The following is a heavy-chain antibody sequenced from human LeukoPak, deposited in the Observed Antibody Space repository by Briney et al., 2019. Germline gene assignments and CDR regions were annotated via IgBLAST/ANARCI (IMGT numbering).Heavy chain of an antibody. CDR3: ARHFYDILTDTWAYGMDV. V-gene: IGHV4-39*01. J-gene: IGHJ6*02. D-gene: IGHD3-9*01. Sequence: KPSETLSLTCTVSGGSISSSSYYWGWIRQPPGEGLEWIGSIYYSGSTYYNPSLKSRVTISVDKSTNQFSLKLSSVPAADRAVYYCARHFYDILTDTWAYGMDVWGQGTTVTVSS. CDR2: IYYSGST. CDR1: GGSISSSSYY.